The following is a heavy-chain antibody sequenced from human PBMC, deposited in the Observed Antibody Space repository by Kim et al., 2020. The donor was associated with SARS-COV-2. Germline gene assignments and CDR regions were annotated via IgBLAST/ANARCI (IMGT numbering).Heavy chain of an antibody. CDR1: GFTFSSYS. V-gene: IGHV3-48*02. CDR2: ISSSSSTI. Sequence: GGSLRLSCAASGFTFSSYSMNWVRQAPGKGLEWVSYISSSSSTIYYADSVKGRFTISRDNAKNSLYLQMNSLRDEDMAVYYCARNPVWGSSSETPDYWGQGTLVTVSS. J-gene: IGHJ4*02. CDR3: ARNPVWGSSSETPDY. D-gene: IGHD6-13*01.